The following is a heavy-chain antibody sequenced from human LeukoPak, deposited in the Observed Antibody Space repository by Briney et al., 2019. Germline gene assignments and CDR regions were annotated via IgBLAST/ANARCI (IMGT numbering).Heavy chain of an antibody. CDR2: IKTDGSIT. Sequence: GGSLRLSCAASGFSFSVFWMHWVRQVPGKGPVWVSRIKTDGSITDYADSVKGRFTISRDNAKNTLYLQMNSLRAEDTAVYYCAREFDFWSGYYRKWGQGTLVTVSS. J-gene: IGHJ4*02. CDR3: AREFDFWSGYYRK. D-gene: IGHD3-3*01. CDR1: GFSFSVFW. V-gene: IGHV3-74*01.